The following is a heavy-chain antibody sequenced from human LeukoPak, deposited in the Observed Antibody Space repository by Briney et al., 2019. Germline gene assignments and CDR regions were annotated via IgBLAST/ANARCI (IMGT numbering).Heavy chain of an antibody. CDR3: ARLSSFAFDI. J-gene: IGHJ3*02. Sequence: GGSLRLSCAASGFTFRSYWMSWVRQAPGKGLEWLSLILHNGDSTYYADSVKGRFTISRDNSKNTLYLQMNSLRAEDTAVYYCARLSSFAFDIWGQGTMVTVSS. D-gene: IGHD3-16*02. CDR1: GFTFRSYW. V-gene: IGHV3-23*01. CDR2: ILHNGDST.